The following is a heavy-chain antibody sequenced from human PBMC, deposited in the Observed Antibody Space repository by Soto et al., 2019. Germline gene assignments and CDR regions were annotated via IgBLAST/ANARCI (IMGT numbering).Heavy chain of an antibody. D-gene: IGHD3-16*02. V-gene: IGHV1-46*01. CDR3: ARGLDYDYVWGSYRYFDY. J-gene: IGHJ4*02. Sequence: SMKVSCKASGYTFTSYYMHWVRQAPGQGLEWMGIINPSGGSTSYEQKFQGRVTMTRDTSTSTVYMELSRLRSEDTAVYYCARGLDYDYVWGSYRYFDYWGQGTLVTVSS. CDR1: GYTFTSYY. CDR2: INPSGGST.